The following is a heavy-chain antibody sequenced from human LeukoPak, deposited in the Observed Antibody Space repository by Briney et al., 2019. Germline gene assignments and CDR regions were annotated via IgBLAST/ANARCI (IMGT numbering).Heavy chain of an antibody. CDR1: GGSISSSNW. J-gene: IGHJ3*02. CDR2: IYHSGST. Sequence: PSETLSLTCAVSGGSISSSNWWSWVHQPPGKGLEWIGEIYHSGSTNYNPSLKSRVTISVDKSKNQFSLKLSSVTAADTAVYYCARSLGIVVVILHDAFDIWGQGTMVTVSS. V-gene: IGHV4-4*02. CDR3: ARSLGIVVVILHDAFDI. D-gene: IGHD3-22*01.